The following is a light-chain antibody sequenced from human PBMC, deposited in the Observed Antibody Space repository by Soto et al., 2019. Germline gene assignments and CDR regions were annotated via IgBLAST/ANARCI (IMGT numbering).Light chain of an antibody. Sequence: SYELTQPPSVSVAPGQTARILCGGNNIGRKSVHWYKQRPGQAPVLVVYDDSHRPSGIPERYSASNSGNTATLTISRVEAGDEDDYYCQMWDSSSDHVVFGGGTKVTVL. CDR1: NIGRKS. CDR3: QMWDSSSDHVV. V-gene: IGLV3-21*02. CDR2: DDS. J-gene: IGLJ2*01.